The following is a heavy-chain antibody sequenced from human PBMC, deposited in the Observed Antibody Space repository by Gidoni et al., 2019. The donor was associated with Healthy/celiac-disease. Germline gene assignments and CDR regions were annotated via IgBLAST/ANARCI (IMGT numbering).Heavy chain of an antibody. V-gene: IGHV4-39*01. D-gene: IGHD3-3*01. CDR3: ARLHSTYYDFWSGYYRDHNWFDP. J-gene: IGHJ5*02. CDR2: IYYSGST. CDR1: GGSISSSSYY. Sequence: QLQLQESGPGLVKPSETLSLPCTVSGGSISSSSYYWGWIRQPPGKGLEWIGSIYYSGSTYYNPSLKSRVTISVDTSKNQFSLKLSSVTAADTAVYYCARLHSTYYDFWSGYYRDHNWFDPWGQGTLVTVSS.